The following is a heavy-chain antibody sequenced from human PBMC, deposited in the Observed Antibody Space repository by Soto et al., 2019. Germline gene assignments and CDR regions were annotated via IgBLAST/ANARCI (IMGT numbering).Heavy chain of an antibody. D-gene: IGHD5-12*01. CDR3: ARGRRRGYSGYDQRSYFDY. CDR2: INYSGST. Sequence: PSETLSLTCSVSGDSISTYYWTWIRQPPGKGLEWIGEINYSGSTNYNPSLKSRVTVSVDTSKNQFSLKLSSVTAADTAVYYCARGRRRGYSGYDQRSYFDYWGQGTLVTVSS. CDR1: GDSISTYY. V-gene: IGHV4-59*12. J-gene: IGHJ4*02.